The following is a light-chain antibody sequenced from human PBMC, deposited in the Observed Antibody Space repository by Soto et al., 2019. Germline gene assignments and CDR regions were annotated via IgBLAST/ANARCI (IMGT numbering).Light chain of an antibody. J-gene: IGKJ1*01. CDR2: DGS. CDR1: QNITNW. Sequence: DIPFTRCPSSLSASVGDRVTITCRASQNITNWLAWYQQKAGKAPKLLIYDGSSLESGVPARFSGSGSGTEFTLNISSLQPDDLATYYCHQYNSYFQTFGQGTKVDIK. V-gene: IGKV1-5*01. CDR3: HQYNSYFQT.